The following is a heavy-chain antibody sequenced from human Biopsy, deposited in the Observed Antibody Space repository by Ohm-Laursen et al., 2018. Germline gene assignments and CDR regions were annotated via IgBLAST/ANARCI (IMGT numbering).Heavy chain of an antibody. Sequence: SLRLSCAASGFAFSDYSMRWIRQAPGRGLEWVSYISGGGTIYYGDSMKGRVTISRDNAKNSLYLQMHSLRAEDTAVYYCARDTRWSPYSMDVWGQGTTVTVSS. CDR3: ARDTRWSPYSMDV. CDR1: GFAFSDYS. CDR2: ISGGGTI. J-gene: IGHJ6*02. D-gene: IGHD4-23*01. V-gene: IGHV3-11*01.